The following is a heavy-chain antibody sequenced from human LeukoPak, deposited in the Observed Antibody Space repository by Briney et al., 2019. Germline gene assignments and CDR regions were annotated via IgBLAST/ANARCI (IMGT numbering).Heavy chain of an antibody. D-gene: IGHD3-3*01. V-gene: IGHV4-34*01. J-gene: IGHJ4*02. Sequence: SETLSLTCAVYGGSFSGYYWSWIRQPPGKGLEWIGEINHSGSTNYNPSLKSRVTISVDTSKNRFSLKLSSVTAADTAVYYCARVAPHYDFWSGYYLGYFDYWGQGTLVTVSS. CDR3: ARVAPHYDFWSGYYLGYFDY. CDR2: INHSGST. CDR1: GGSFSGYY.